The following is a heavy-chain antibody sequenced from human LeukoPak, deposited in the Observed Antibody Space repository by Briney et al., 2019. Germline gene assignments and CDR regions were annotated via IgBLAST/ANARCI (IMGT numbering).Heavy chain of an antibody. J-gene: IGHJ3*02. D-gene: IGHD4-23*01. CDR1: GFTFSSYW. V-gene: IGHV3-7*01. CDR2: IKQDGSEK. Sequence: GGSLRLSCAASGFTFSSYWMSWVRQAPGKGLEWVANIKQDGSEKYYVDSVKGRFTVSRDNAKNSLYLQMNSLRAEDTAVYYCARDRGWHYGGYGGNIDAFDIWGQGTMVTVSS. CDR3: ARDRGWHYGGYGGNIDAFDI.